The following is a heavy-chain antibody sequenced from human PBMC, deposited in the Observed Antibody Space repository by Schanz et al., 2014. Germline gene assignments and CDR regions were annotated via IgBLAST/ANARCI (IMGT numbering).Heavy chain of an antibody. V-gene: IGHV3-23*01. J-gene: IGHJ2*01. CDR1: GFSFSSYA. D-gene: IGHD5-18*01. Sequence: EVQLLESGGGLVEPGGSLRLSCAASGFSFSSYAMGWVRQARGKGLEWVSAMNESHSTIYYADSVRGRFTISRDNAENTLFLQMSSLRVDDMAVYYCGRAGTGMAGWYFELWGHGTLVTVSS. CDR2: MNESHSTI. CDR3: GRAGTGMAGWYFEL.